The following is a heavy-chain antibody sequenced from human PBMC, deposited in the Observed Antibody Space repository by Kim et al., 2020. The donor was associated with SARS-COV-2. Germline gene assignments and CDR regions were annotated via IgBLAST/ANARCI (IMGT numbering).Heavy chain of an antibody. CDR1: GGSFSGYY. CDR3: ARGLDTAMRHNWFDP. D-gene: IGHD5-18*01. V-gene: IGHV4-34*01. CDR2: INHSGST. Sequence: LETLSLTCAVYGGSFSGYYWSWIRQPPGKGLEWIGEINHSGSTNYNPSLKSRVTISVDTSKNQFSLKLSSVTAADTAVYYCARGLDTAMRHNWFDPWGQGTLVTVSS. J-gene: IGHJ5*02.